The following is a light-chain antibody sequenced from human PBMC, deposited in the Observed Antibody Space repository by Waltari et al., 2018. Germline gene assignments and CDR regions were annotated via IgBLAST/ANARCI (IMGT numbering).Light chain of an antibody. Sequence: QSALTQPPSPSGSPGQSVTLSCPGPSHVVGGYNYISCYQQPPGKAPKLMIYEVKKRPSGVPDRFAGTKSGNTASLTVSGLQAEDEADYYCSSYAGSNNVVFGGGTKLTVL. J-gene: IGLJ2*01. CDR2: EVK. CDR1: SHVVGGYNY. CDR3: SSYAGSNNVV. V-gene: IGLV2-8*01.